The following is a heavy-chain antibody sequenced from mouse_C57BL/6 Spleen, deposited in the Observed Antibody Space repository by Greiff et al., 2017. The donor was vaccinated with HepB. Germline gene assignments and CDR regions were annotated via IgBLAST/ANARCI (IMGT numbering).Heavy chain of an antibody. J-gene: IGHJ1*03. Sequence: EVQLQESGPGLVKPSPSLSLTCSVTGYSITSGYYWNWIRQFPGNKLEWMGYISYDGSNNYNPSLKNRISITRDTSKNQFFLKLNSVTTEDTATYYGARGHYGHWYFDVWGTGTPVTVSS. CDR3: ARGHYGHWYFDV. D-gene: IGHD1-2*01. CDR1: GYSITSGYY. CDR2: ISYDGSN. V-gene: IGHV3-6*01.